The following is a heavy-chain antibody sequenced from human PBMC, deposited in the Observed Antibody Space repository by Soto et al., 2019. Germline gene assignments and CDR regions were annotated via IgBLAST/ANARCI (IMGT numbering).Heavy chain of an antibody. J-gene: IGHJ4*02. CDR3: ARAENGDYGPFDY. CDR1: GGSISSGGYY. CDR2: IYYSGST. Sequence: QVQLQESGPGLVKPSQTLSLTCTVSGGSISSGGYYSSWIRQHPGKGLERIGYIYYSGSTYYNPSLKSRVTISVDTSKNQFSLRLSSVTAADTAVYYCARAENGDYGPFDYWVQGTLVTVSS. D-gene: IGHD4-17*01. V-gene: IGHV4-31*03.